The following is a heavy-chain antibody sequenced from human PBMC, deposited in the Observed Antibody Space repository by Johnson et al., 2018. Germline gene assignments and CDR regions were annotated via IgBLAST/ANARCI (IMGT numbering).Heavy chain of an antibody. D-gene: IGHD3-10*01. CDR3: AKCSVLLWFGESDLDAFVI. V-gene: IGHV3-30*18. CDR1: GFTFSSYG. Sequence: LVQSGGGVVQPGRSLRLSCAASGFTFSSYGMHWVRQAPGKGLEWVAVISYDGSNKYYADSVKGRFTISRDNSKNTLYLQMNSLGAEDTAVYYGAKCSVLLWFGESDLDAFVIWGQGTMVTVSS. CDR2: ISYDGSNK. J-gene: IGHJ3*02.